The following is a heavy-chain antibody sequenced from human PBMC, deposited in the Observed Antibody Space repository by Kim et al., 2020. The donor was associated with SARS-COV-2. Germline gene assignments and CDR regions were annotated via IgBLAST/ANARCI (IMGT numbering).Heavy chain of an antibody. CDR3: AREPLEAAEEAFDI. Sequence: SETLSLTCTVSGGSISSSSYYWGWIRQPPGKGLEWIGSIYYSGSTYYNPSLKGRVTISVDTSKNQFSLKLSSVTAADTAVYYCAREPLEAAEEAFDIWGQGTMVTVSS. V-gene: IGHV4-39*07. J-gene: IGHJ3*02. CDR2: IYYSGST. CDR1: GGSISSSSYY.